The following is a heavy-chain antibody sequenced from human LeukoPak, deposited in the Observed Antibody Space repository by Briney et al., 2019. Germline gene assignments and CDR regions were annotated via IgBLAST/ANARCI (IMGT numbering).Heavy chain of an antibody. Sequence: PSETLSLTCTVSGGSISSSSYYWGWIRQPPGKGLEWIGSIYYSGSTYYNPSLKSRVTISVDTSKNQFSLKLSSVTAADAAVYYCARDLADYYGSGSYSYWGQGTLVTVSS. CDR1: GGSISSSSYY. CDR2: IYYSGST. J-gene: IGHJ4*02. CDR3: ARDLADYYGSGSYSY. D-gene: IGHD3-10*01. V-gene: IGHV4-39*07.